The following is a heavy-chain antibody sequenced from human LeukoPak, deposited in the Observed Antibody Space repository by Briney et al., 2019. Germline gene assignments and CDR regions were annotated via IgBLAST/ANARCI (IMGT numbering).Heavy chain of an antibody. V-gene: IGHV5-51*03. CDR1: GYSFTSNW. CDR3: ARRYCSGGSCYDY. CDR2: IYPGDSDT. J-gene: IGHJ4*02. D-gene: IGHD2-15*01. Sequence: PGESLKISCKGSGYSFTSNWIGWVRQMPGKGLEWMGIIYPGDSDTRYSPSFQGQVTMSADKSISTAYLQWSSLKASDTATYYCARRYCSGGSCYDYWGQGTLVTVSS.